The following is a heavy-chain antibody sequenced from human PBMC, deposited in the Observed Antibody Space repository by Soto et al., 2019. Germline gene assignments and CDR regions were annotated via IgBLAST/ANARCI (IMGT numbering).Heavy chain of an antibody. V-gene: IGHV4-31*03. Sequence: NXSETLSLTCTVSGGSISSGGYYWSWIRQHPGKGLEWIGYIYYSGSTYYNPSLKSRVTISVDTSKNQFSLKLSSVTAADTAVYYCARDFYGDSHYFDYWGQGTLVTVSS. D-gene: IGHD4-17*01. CDR2: IYYSGST. CDR3: ARDFYGDSHYFDY. CDR1: GGSISSGGYY. J-gene: IGHJ4*02.